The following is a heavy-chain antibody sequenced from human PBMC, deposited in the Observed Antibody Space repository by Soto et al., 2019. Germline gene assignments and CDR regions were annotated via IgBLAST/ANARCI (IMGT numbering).Heavy chain of an antibody. CDR3: ARSYSSGWYDVYWFDP. CDR1: GFTFSSYG. J-gene: IGHJ5*02. CDR2: IWYDGSNK. D-gene: IGHD6-19*01. Sequence: GGSLRLSCAASGFTFSSYGMHWVRQAPGKGLEWVAVIWYDGSNKYYADSVKGRFTISRDNSKNTLYLQMNSLRAEDTAVYYCARSYSSGWYDVYWFDPWGQGTLVTVSS. V-gene: IGHV3-33*01.